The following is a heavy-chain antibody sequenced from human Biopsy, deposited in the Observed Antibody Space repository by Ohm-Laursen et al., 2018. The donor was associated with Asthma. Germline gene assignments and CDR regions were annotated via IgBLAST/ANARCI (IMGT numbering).Heavy chain of an antibody. J-gene: IGHJ2*01. CDR2: IYYSGRT. D-gene: IGHD6-6*01. Sequence: GTLSLTCIVSGDAMSTSGSYWGWIRQSPGKGLEWIGSIYYSGRTYYNPSLESRVTISADTSKNHFSLKVTSVTAADTAVHYCARAVSSSSYWYFDLWGRGDLVTVSS. CDR1: GDAMSTSGSY. CDR3: ARAVSSSSYWYFDL. V-gene: IGHV4-39*02.